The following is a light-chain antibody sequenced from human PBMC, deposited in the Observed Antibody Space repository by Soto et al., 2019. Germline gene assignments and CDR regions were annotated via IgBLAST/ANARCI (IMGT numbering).Light chain of an antibody. V-gene: IGKV1-33*01. Sequence: DIQMTQSPSSLSASVGDRVTITCQASQDISNSINWYQQKPGKAPRLLIFDASSVEAGVPSRFSGGGSGTYFTFTINGLQPEDVGAYFCQHYADLPLTFGGGTKVAIK. J-gene: IGKJ4*01. CDR2: DAS. CDR3: QHYADLPLT. CDR1: QDISNS.